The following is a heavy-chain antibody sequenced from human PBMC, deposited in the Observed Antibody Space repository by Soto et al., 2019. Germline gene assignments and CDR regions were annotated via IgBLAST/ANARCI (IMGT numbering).Heavy chain of an antibody. CDR2: VYNSGST. Sequence: SETLSLTYTVSGGSISSNYWTWIRQPPGKGLEWIGYVYNSGSTNYNPSLKSRVTISEDTSKSQFSLKVNSMTAADTAVYYCARYRREAVAGYTLDNWGQGILVTVSS. D-gene: IGHD6-13*01. CDR3: ARYRREAVAGYTLDN. V-gene: IGHV4-59*01. J-gene: IGHJ4*02. CDR1: GGSISSNY.